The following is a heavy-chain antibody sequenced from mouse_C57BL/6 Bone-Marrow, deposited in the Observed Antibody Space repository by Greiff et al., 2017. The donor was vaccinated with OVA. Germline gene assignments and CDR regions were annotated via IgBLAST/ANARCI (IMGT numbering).Heavy chain of an antibody. CDR3: ARDYYGSSPPYYAMDY. Sequence: VQLQQSGPELVKPGASVKISCKASGYSFTGYYMNWVKQSPEKSLEWIGEINPSTGGTTYNQKFKAKATLTVDKSSSTAYMQLKSLTSEDSAVYYCARDYYGSSPPYYAMDYWGQGTSVTVSS. CDR2: INPSTGGT. CDR1: GYSFTGYY. D-gene: IGHD1-1*01. J-gene: IGHJ4*01. V-gene: IGHV1-42*01.